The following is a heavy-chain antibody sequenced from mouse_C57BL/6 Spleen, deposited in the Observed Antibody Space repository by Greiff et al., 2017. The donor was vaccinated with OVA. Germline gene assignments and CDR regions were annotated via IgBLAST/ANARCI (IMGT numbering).Heavy chain of an antibody. CDR2: ISSGGSYT. CDR3: GRLAVVENYAMDY. CDR1: GFTFSSYG. V-gene: IGHV5-6*01. Sequence: EVKLVESGGDLVKPGGSLKLSCAASGFTFSSYGMSWVRQTPDKRLEWVATISSGGSYTYYPDSVKGRFTISRDNAKNTLYLQMSSLKSEDTAMYYCGRLAVVENYAMDYWGKGTSVTVSS. J-gene: IGHJ4*01. D-gene: IGHD1-1*01.